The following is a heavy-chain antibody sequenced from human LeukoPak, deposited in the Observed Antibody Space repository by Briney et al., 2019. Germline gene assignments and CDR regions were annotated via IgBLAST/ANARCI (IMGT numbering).Heavy chain of an antibody. CDR1: GGSIRTYY. D-gene: IGHD6-13*01. Sequence: KPSETLSLTCTVSGGSIRTYYWSWIRQPPGKGLEWIGYIYYTGSINYNPSLKSRVTISIDRSKNQFSLTLSSVTAADTAVYYCARAAAAGIEIYWGQGTLVTVSS. J-gene: IGHJ4*02. CDR3: ARAAAAGIEIY. V-gene: IGHV4-59*01. CDR2: IYYTGSI.